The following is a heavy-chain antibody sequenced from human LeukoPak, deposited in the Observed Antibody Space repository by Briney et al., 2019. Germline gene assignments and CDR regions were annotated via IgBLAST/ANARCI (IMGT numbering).Heavy chain of an antibody. V-gene: IGHV1-69*04. D-gene: IGHD2-15*01. CDR2: IIPILGIA. J-gene: IGHJ5*02. CDR3: ARDHGSCCWFDP. CDR1: GGTFSSYA. Sequence: ASVKASCKASGGTFSSYAISWVRQAPGQGLEWMGRIIPILGIANYAQKFQGRVTITADKSTSTAYMELSSLRSEDTAVYYCARDHGSCCWFDPWGQGTLVTVSS.